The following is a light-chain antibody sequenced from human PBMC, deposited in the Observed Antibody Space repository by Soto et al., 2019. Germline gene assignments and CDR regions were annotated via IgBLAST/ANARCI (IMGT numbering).Light chain of an antibody. CDR1: QSVLSSSNNKNY. CDR2: WAS. J-gene: IGKJ5*01. V-gene: IGKV4-1*01. Sequence: DIVMTQSPESLAVSLGERATINCKSSQSVLSSSNNKNYLAWYQQKPGQPPKLLIYWASTRESGVPDRFSGSGSETDFTLTISSLQAEDVAVYSCLQYYSTPGTFGQGTRLEIK. CDR3: LQYYSTPGT.